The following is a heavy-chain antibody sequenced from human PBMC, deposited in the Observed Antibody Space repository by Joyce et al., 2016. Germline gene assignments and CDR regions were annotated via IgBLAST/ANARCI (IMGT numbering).Heavy chain of an antibody. J-gene: IGHJ5*02. CDR2: VYYSGST. Sequence: LQLQESGPGLVKPSETLSLSCTVSGGSISSRTYYWCWIRQPPRKGREWIGGVYYSGSTYCNPAVKSRVTISVDTSKNQFYMKLTSVTAADTDVYYCARSFFDCSGGSCFSGEWFDPWGQGTLVTVSS. CDR3: ARSFFDCSGGSCFSGEWFDP. D-gene: IGHD2-15*01. V-gene: IGHV4-39*07. CDR1: GGSISSRTYY.